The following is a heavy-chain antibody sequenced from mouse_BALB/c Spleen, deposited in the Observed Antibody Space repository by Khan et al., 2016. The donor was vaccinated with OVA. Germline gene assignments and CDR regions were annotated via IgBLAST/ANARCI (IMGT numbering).Heavy chain of an antibody. Sequence: VQLQESGAELVRPGVSVKISCKGSGYTFTDYAMHWVKQSHAKSLEWIGVISTHYGDASYNQKFKGKATMTVDKSSSTAYMELARLTSEDSAIYYGAGVSDEYRFAYWGQGTLVTVSA. D-gene: IGHD2-10*02. CDR2: ISTHYGDA. CDR3: AGVSDEYRFAY. J-gene: IGHJ3*01. V-gene: IGHV1S137*01. CDR1: GYTFTDYA.